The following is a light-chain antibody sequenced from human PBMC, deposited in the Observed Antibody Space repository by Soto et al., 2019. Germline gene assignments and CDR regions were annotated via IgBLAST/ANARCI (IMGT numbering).Light chain of an antibody. V-gene: IGKV3-20*01. CDR3: QQYGSSPRT. J-gene: IGKJ1*01. CDR2: GAS. CDR1: QSVSSSY. Sequence: EIVLTQSPGTLSLSPGERATLSCRASQSVSSSYLAWYQQKPGQAPRLLIYGASSMATGIPDRFSGSGSGTVFTLTISRLEPEDFAVYYCQQYGSSPRTFGQGTKVEIK.